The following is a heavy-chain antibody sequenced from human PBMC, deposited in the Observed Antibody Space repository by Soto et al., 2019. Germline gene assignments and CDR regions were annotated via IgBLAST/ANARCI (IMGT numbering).Heavy chain of an antibody. CDR2: IDNGGNT. J-gene: IGHJ4*02. V-gene: IGHV4-39*01. CDR1: GRTFSINADF. Sequence: QLLLQESGPGLVKPSETLSLTCTVSGRTFSINADFWYLAWIRQPPGKGLEWIGSIDNGGNTYYNPPLKSRVIISADTSKNQFSLSLNSVTAADTAVYYCVKRSLLVATTWGQGILVTVSS. D-gene: IGHD5-12*01. CDR3: VKRSLLVATT.